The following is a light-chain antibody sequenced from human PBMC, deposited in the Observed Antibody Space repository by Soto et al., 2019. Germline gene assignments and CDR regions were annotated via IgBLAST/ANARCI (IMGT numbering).Light chain of an antibody. CDR1: SNDVVGYNF. CDR2: EVS. Sequence: QSVRNRPPSAFGAPGQSVTISFTGGSNDVVGYNFVSWYQQRPGKATKVIIYEVSKRPSGVPDRFSGSKSGSTASLTVSGLQAEDDADYYCSSYAGSNTRQIVFGNGTKVTVL. CDR3: SSYAGSNTRQIV. J-gene: IGLJ1*01. V-gene: IGLV2-8*01.